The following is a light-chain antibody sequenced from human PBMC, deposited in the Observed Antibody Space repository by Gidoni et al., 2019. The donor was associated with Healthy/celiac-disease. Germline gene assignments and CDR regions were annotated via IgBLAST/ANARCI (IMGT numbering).Light chain of an antibody. V-gene: IGLV3-10*01. Sequence: SYELTQPPSVSVSPGQTARITCSGDALPKKYASWYQQKSGQAPVLVIYEDSKRPSGIPERFSGSSSGTMATLTISGAQVEYEADYYCYSTDSSGPWLFGGGTKLTVL. CDR2: EDS. J-gene: IGLJ3*02. CDR3: YSTDSSGPWL. CDR1: ALPKKY.